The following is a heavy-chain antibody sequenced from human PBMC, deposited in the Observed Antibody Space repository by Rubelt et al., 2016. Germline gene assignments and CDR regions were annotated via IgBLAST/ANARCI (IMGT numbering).Heavy chain of an antibody. Sequence: QVQLQESGPGLVKPSETLSLTCSVSDYSISIGYYWGWIRQPPGKGLEWIGNIYHNGSTHYNPSLKSRVTISVDTSETQFSLRLCSVTAADTAIYYCVRDRGSNWYIRYAFDVWGQGTMVTVSS. V-gene: IGHV4-38-2*02. CDR3: VRDRGSNWYIRYAFDV. CDR2: IYHNGST. D-gene: IGHD6-13*01. J-gene: IGHJ3*01. CDR1: DYSISIGYY.